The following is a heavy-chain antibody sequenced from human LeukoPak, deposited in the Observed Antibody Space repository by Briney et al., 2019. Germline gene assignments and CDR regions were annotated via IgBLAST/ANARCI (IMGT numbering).Heavy chain of an antibody. V-gene: IGHV1-46*01. Sequence: ASVKVSCKASGYTFTSYYMHWVRQAPGQGLEWMGIINPSGGSTSYAQKFQGRVTMTRDMSTSTVYMELSSLRSEDTAVYYCARGPSSYYYDSGGAFDIWGQGTMVTVSS. CDR1: GYTFTSYY. D-gene: IGHD3-22*01. CDR3: ARGPSSYYYDSGGAFDI. CDR2: INPSGGST. J-gene: IGHJ3*02.